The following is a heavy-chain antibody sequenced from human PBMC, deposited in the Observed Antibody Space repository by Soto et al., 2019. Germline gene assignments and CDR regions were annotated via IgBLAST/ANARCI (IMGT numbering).Heavy chain of an antibody. D-gene: IGHD6-13*01. V-gene: IGHV3-13*01. CDR1: GFTFSSYD. J-gene: IGHJ3*02. CDR2: IGTAGDT. CDR3: ARVGSSWYAFDI. Sequence: GGSLRLSCAASGFTFSSYDMHWVRQATGKGLEWVSAIGTAGDTYYPGSVKGRFTISRENAKNSLYLQMNSLRAGDTAVYYCARVGSSWYAFDIWGQGTMVTVSS.